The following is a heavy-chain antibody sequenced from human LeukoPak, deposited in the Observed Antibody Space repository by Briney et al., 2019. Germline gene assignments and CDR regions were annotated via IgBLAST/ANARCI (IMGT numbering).Heavy chain of an antibody. J-gene: IGHJ6*02. V-gene: IGHV4-30-2*01. CDR2: IYHSGST. D-gene: IGHD3-22*01. Sequence: TSETLSLTCAVSGGSISSGGYSWSWIRQPPGKGLEWIGYIYHSGSTYYNPSLKSRVTISVDTSKNQFSLKLSSVTAADTAVNYCARDRVGGDDSGYYYRTHGMDVWGQGTTVTVSS. CDR3: ARDRVGGDDSGYYYRTHGMDV. CDR1: GGSISSGGYS.